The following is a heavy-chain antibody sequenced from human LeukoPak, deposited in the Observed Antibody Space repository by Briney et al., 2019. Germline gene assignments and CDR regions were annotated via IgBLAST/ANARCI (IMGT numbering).Heavy chain of an antibody. CDR3: ARAMDVPEISYYSYMDG. D-gene: IGHD1-14*01. Sequence: SETLSLTCAVSGGSFSGFYWSWLRQPPGEGLEWIGEINYGGSTNYNPSLESRVTISVDASKNQFSLKLTSVTAADTAVYYCARAMDVPEISYYSYMDGWGKGTPVTVS. J-gene: IGHJ6*03. CDR1: GGSFSGFY. V-gene: IGHV4-34*01. CDR2: INYGGST.